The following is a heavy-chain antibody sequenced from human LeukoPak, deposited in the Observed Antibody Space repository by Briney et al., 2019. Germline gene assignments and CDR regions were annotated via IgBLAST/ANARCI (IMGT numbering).Heavy chain of an antibody. V-gene: IGHV1-2*02. CDR1: GYPFTSYG. D-gene: IGHD6-13*01. J-gene: IGHJ4*02. CDR2: INPNIGDT. Sequence: ASVKVSCKASGYPFTSYGVTWVRQAPGQGLEWMGWINPNIGDTNYAQKFRGRVTMTRDTSISTAYMELSRLRSDDTAVYYCARDPGTQIYAGTLANDHWGQGTLVTVSS. CDR3: ARDPGTQIYAGTLANDH.